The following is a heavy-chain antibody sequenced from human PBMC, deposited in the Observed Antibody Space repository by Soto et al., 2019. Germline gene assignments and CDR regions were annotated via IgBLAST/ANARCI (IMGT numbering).Heavy chain of an antibody. D-gene: IGHD2-2*01. CDR2: ISGSGGST. CDR3: AKVPDIVVVGWFDP. V-gene: IGHV3-23*01. Sequence: LRLSCAASGFTFSSYAMSWVRQAPGKGLEWVSAISGSGGSTYYADSVKGRFTISRDNSKNTLYLQMNSLRAEDTAVYYCAKVPDIVVVGWFDPWGQGTLVTVSS. CDR1: GFTFSSYA. J-gene: IGHJ5*02.